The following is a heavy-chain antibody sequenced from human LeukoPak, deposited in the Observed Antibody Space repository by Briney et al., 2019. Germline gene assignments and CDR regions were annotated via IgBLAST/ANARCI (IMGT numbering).Heavy chain of an antibody. D-gene: IGHD3-10*01. Sequence: ASVKVSCKASGYTFTSYGISWVRQAPGQGLEWMGWISAYNGNTNYAQKLQGRVTMTTDTSTSTAYMELRSLRSDDTAVYYCARDLWFGELLSHYYYGMDVWGKGTTVTVSS. CDR3: ARDLWFGELLSHYYYGMDV. J-gene: IGHJ6*04. CDR1: GYTFTSYG. V-gene: IGHV1-18*04. CDR2: ISAYNGNT.